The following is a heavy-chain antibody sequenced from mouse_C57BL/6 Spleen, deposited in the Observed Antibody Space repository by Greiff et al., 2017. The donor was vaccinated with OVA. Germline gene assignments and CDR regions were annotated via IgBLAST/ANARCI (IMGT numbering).Heavy chain of an antibody. V-gene: IGHV1-62-2*01. CDR1: GYTFTEYT. CDR3: ARHEEGFYNNYEWAMDY. Sequence: VHLVESGAELVKPGASVKLSCKASGYTFTEYTIHWVKQRSGQGLEWIGWFYPGSGSIKYNEKFKDKATLTADKYSSTVYMEFSRLTSEDTAVYFCARHEEGFYNNYEWAMDYWGQGTSVTVSS. J-gene: IGHJ4*01. D-gene: IGHD2-5*01. CDR2: FYPGSGSI.